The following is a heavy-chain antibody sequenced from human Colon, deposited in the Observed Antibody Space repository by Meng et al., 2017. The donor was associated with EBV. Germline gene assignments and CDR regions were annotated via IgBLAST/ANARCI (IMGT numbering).Heavy chain of an antibody. J-gene: IGHJ4*02. Sequence: GAGPGLVKPSPTLSPTCTVSGGSVSSGGYYWTWIRQHPGKGLEWFGHIYYSGSTFYNPSLKRRVIISIDTSKNQFSLNLRSVTAADTAVYYCARVSSGWDYFDYWGQGTLVTVSS. CDR3: ARVSSGWDYFDY. D-gene: IGHD6-19*01. V-gene: IGHV4-31*03. CDR1: GGSVSSGGYY. CDR2: IYYSGST.